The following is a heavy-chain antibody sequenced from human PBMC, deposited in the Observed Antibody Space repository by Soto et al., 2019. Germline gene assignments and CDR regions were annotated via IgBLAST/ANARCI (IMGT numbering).Heavy chain of an antibody. CDR3: AKANSFSCSGTTCYAFYFDY. J-gene: IGHJ4*02. CDR2: ISGSGGRT. D-gene: IGHD2-2*01. CDR1: GFTFSRYA. V-gene: IGHV3-23*01. Sequence: EVQLLESGGGFVPPGGSLRLSCAVSGFTFSRYAMSWVRQAPGKGLEWISYISGSGGRTYYADSVKGRFTISRDNSKNTVYLQMNSLRVEDTAVYYCAKANSFSCSGTTCYAFYFDYWGQGTLVTVSS.